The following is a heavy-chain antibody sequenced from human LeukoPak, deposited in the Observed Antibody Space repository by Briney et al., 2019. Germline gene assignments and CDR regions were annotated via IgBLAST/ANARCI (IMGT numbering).Heavy chain of an antibody. CDR1: GGSISSSNDC. Sequence: SETLSLTCTVSGGSISSSNDCWDWIRQPPGRGLEWIASFYYGGSTYYNPSLESRVTISADTSKNQVSLKLRSVTAADTALYYCTRRRAGRLYNWFDPWGQGTLVTVSS. V-gene: IGHV4-39*01. D-gene: IGHD1-1*01. CDR3: TRRRAGRLYNWFDP. J-gene: IGHJ5*02. CDR2: FYYGGST.